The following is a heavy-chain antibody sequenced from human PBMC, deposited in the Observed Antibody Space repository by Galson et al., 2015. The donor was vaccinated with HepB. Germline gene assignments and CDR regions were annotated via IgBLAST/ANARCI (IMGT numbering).Heavy chain of an antibody. J-gene: IGHJ4*02. D-gene: IGHD1-1*01. Sequence: CAISGDSVSNNGTTWSRIRQSPSRGLEWLGRTYHRAQWYNDYAASVKTRITFTQDTTKSQFSLHLKSVTPEDTAIYYCARLKTAGGASFFDFWGQGTLVTVSS. CDR2: TYHRAQWYN. V-gene: IGHV6-1*01. CDR1: GDSVSNNGTT. CDR3: ARLKTAGGASFFDF.